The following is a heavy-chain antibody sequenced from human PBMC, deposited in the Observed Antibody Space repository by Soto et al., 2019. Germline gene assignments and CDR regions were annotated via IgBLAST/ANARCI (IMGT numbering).Heavy chain of an antibody. Sequence: QVQLQESGPGLVKPSETLSLTCTVSGGSISSYYWSWIRQPPGKGLEWIGYIYYSGSTNYTPSLTSRXXLXVXXSKNQFPLKLSSVTAADTAVYYCARYNDYGDAFDIWGRGTMVTVSS. CDR1: GGSISSYY. J-gene: IGHJ3*02. CDR2: IYYSGST. CDR3: ARYNDYGDAFDI. V-gene: IGHV4-59*01. D-gene: IGHD4-17*01.